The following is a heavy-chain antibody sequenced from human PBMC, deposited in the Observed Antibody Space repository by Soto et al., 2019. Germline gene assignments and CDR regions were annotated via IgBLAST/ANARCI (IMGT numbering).Heavy chain of an antibody. V-gene: IGHV4-59*01. CDR2: IYYNGFT. J-gene: IGHJ4*01. CDR1: GGSISSDY. Sequence: SETLSLTCTVSGGSISSDYWSWILQPPGKRLEWIGFIYYNGFTTYSPSLKSGVTISIDTSKNQSSLKLASVTAADTAVYFCARGIYFYYFYYWGQGTLVTVSS. CDR3: ARGIYFYYFYY. D-gene: IGHD3-3*01.